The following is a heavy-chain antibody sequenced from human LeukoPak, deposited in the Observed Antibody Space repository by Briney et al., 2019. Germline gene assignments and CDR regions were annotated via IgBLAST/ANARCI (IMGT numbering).Heavy chain of an antibody. CDR1: GGSISSSNW. Sequence: SETLSLTCAVSGGSISSSNWWSWVRQPPGKGLEWIGYIYYSGSTNYNPSLKSRVTISVDTSKNQFSLKLSSVTAADTAVYYCARRTGCSSTSCYGGWFDPWGQGTLVTVSS. V-gene: IGHV4-4*02. J-gene: IGHJ5*01. CDR2: IYYSGST. D-gene: IGHD2-2*01. CDR3: ARRTGCSSTSCYGGWFDP.